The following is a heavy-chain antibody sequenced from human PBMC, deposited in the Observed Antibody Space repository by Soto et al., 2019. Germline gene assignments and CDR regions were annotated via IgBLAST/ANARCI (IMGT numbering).Heavy chain of an antibody. D-gene: IGHD3-16*01. CDR1: GFSFSNYG. V-gene: IGHV3-23*01. CDR2: MRGSTGTT. Sequence: EAQLLESGGGLVQPGGSLRLSCAASGFSFSNYGLNWVRQAPGKGLEWVSGMRGSTGTTDYADSVKARFTISRDNVKNTLYVQMNSLRGEDTAVYYCAIGTFGRGWESWGQGTLVAVSS. CDR3: AIGTFGRGWES. J-gene: IGHJ4*02.